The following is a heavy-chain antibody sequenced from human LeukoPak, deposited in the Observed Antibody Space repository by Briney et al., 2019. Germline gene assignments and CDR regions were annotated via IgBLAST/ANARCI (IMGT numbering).Heavy chain of an antibody. CDR3: ALGRGYCSSTSCYSARHNWFDP. V-gene: IGHV1-18*01. J-gene: IGHJ5*02. D-gene: IGHD2-2*01. CDR1: GYTFTSYG. CDR2: ISAYNGNT. Sequence: ASVKVSCKASGYTFTSYGISWVRQAPGQGLEWMGWISAYNGNTNYAQKLQGRVTMTTDTSTSTAYMELRSLRSDDTAVYYCALGRGYCSSTSCYSARHNWFDPWGQGTLVTVSS.